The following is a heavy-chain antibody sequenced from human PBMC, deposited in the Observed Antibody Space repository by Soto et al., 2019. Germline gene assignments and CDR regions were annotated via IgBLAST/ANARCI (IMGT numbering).Heavy chain of an antibody. D-gene: IGHD6-19*01. CDR1: GGSISSSSYY. Sequence: SETLSLTCTVSGGSISSSSYYWGWIRQPPGKGLEWIGSIYYSGSTYYNPSLKSRVTISVDTSKKQFSLKLSSVTAADTAVYYCARLEYSSGYYFDYWGQGTLVTVSS. J-gene: IGHJ4*02. V-gene: IGHV4-39*01. CDR2: IYYSGST. CDR3: ARLEYSSGYYFDY.